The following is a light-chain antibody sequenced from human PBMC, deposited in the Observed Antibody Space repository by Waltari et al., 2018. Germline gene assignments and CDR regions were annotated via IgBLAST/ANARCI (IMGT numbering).Light chain of an antibody. CDR1: QSISKW. J-gene: IGKJ4*01. Sequence: DIQMTQSPSTLSASVGDRVIFSCRASQSISKWLAWYQQKPGKAPKLLIYKASTLESGVPSRSSGSGAGTEFTLTISSLQPEDFATYYCQQYNSYSLLSFGGGTKVEIE. V-gene: IGKV1-5*03. CDR2: KAS. CDR3: QQYNSYSLLS.